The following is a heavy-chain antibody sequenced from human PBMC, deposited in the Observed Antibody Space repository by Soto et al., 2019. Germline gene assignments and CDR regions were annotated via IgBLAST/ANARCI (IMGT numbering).Heavy chain of an antibody. Sequence: GGSLRLSCAASGFTFSSYGMHWVRQAPGKGLEWVAVIWYDGSNKYYADSVKGRFTISRDNSKNTLYLQMNSLRAEDTDVYYCERAIITILGVVIQGSSYYYYGMDVWGQGTTVTVS. D-gene: IGHD3-3*01. V-gene: IGHV3-33*01. CDR1: GFTFSSYG. CDR3: ERAIITILGVVIQGSSYYYYGMDV. CDR2: IWYDGSNK. J-gene: IGHJ6*01.